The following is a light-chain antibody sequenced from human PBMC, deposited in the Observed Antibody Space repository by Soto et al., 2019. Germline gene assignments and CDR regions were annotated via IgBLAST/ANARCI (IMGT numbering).Light chain of an antibody. CDR1: SSDVGAYNY. CDR2: DVT. J-gene: IGLJ2*01. V-gene: IGLV2-14*01. CDR3: RSYTTIKTAI. Sequence: QSVLAQPASVSGSPGQSITISCTGTSSDVGAYNYVSWYHQHHPGKAPELIIYDVTDRPSGVSTRFSGSKSGNTASLTISGLQAEDEGDHYRRSYTTIKTAIFGGATMVTVL.